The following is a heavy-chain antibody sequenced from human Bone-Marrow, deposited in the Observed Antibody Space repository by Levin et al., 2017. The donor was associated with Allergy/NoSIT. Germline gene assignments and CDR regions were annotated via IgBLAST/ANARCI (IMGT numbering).Heavy chain of an antibody. D-gene: IGHD3-16*01. CDR2: ISYSGGST. V-gene: IGHV3-23*01. J-gene: IGHJ6*02. CDR1: GFTFSSYA. CDR3: AKDRGGSNYYYGMDV. Sequence: PGGSLRLSFAASGFTFSSYAMNWVRQAPGKGLEWVSAISYSGGSTHYTDSVRGRFTISRDNSKNTLYLQMSSLRADDTAVYYCAKDRGGSNYYYGMDVWGQGTTVTVSS.